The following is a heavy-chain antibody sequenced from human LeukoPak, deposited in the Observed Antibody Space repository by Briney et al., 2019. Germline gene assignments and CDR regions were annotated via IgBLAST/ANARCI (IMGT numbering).Heavy chain of an antibody. V-gene: IGHV1-2*02. D-gene: IGHD3-9*01. Sequence: GASVKVSCKASGYTFTDYYIHWVRQAPGQGLEWMGWINPNSGGTNYAQKFQGRVTMTRDTSISTAYMELSRLRSDDTAVYYCARVGEGSDTLTGYSGAFDIWGQGTMVTVSS. J-gene: IGHJ3*02. CDR1: GYTFTDYY. CDR2: INPNSGGT. CDR3: ARVGEGSDTLTGYSGAFDI.